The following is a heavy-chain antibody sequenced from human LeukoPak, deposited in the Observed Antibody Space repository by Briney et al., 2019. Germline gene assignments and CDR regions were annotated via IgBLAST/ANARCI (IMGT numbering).Heavy chain of an antibody. V-gene: IGHV3-21*01. Sequence: GGSLRLSCAASEFDFSSHAMTWVRQAPGKGLEWVSAISISGSKTYYADSVKGRFTISRDNAKNSLYLQMNNLRAEDTAVYYCARYCGGDCYGMDVWGQGTTVTVSS. CDR1: EFDFSSHA. J-gene: IGHJ6*02. CDR2: ISISGSKT. D-gene: IGHD2-21*01. CDR3: ARYCGGDCYGMDV.